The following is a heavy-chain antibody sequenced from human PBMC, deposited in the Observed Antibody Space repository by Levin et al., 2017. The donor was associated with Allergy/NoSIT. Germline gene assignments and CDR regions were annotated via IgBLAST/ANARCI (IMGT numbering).Heavy chain of an antibody. Sequence: ALRLSCAASGFTFSSYAMHWVRQAPGKGLEWVAVISYDGSNKYYADSVKGRFTISRDNSKNTLYLQMNSLRAEDTAVYYCARDGIASGSYFEDDAFDSWGQGTMVTVSS. CDR1: GFTFSSYA. CDR2: ISYDGSNK. D-gene: IGHD3-10*01. CDR3: ARDGIASGSYFEDDAFDS. V-gene: IGHV3-30-3*01. J-gene: IGHJ3*02.